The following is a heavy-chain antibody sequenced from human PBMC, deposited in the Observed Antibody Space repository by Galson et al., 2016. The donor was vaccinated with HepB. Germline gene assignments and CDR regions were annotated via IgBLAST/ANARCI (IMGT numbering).Heavy chain of an antibody. D-gene: IGHD5-18*01. CDR1: GFTVSSNY. Sequence: SLRLSCAASGFTVSSNYMSWVRQAPGKGLEWVSVIYSGGSTYYADSVKGRFTISRDNSKNTLYLQMNSLRAEDTAVYYCARGGRVTAMDYYYYGMDVWGQGTTVTVSS. CDR2: IYSGGST. V-gene: IGHV3-66*01. J-gene: IGHJ6*02. CDR3: ARGGRVTAMDYYYYGMDV.